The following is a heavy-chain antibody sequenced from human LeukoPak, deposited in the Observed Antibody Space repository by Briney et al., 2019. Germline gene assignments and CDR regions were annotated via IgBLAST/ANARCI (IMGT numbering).Heavy chain of an antibody. CDR1: GFTFSSYE. CDR2: ISSSGSTI. D-gene: IGHD4-17*01. CDR3: ARAYGDYYYYYGMDV. V-gene: IGHV3-48*03. J-gene: IGHJ6*02. Sequence: GGSLRLSCAASGFTFSSYEMNWVRQAPGKGLEWVSYISSSGSTIYYADSVKGRFTISRDNAKNSLYLQTNSLRAEDTAVYYCARAYGDYYYYYGMDVWGQGTTVTVSS.